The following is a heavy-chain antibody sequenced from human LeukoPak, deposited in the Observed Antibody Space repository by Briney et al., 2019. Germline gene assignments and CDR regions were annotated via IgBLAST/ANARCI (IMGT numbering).Heavy chain of an antibody. CDR1: GFTFSSYS. D-gene: IGHD2-15*01. Sequence: GGSLRLSCAASGFTFSSYSMNWVRQAPGKGLEWVSSISSSSSYIYYADSVKGRFTISRDNAKNSLYLQMISLRADDTAVYYCVRGLGYCSGGTCHHYFDYWGQGTLVTVSS. CDR3: VRGLGYCSGGTCHHYFDY. J-gene: IGHJ4*02. V-gene: IGHV3-21*01. CDR2: ISSSSSYI.